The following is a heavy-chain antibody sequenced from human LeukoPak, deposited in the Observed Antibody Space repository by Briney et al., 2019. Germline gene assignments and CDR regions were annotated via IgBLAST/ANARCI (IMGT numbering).Heavy chain of an antibody. CDR3: AGPHHYTSWSFDY. CDR1: GYSFTNYW. Sequence: GESLKISCKGSGYSFTNYWIGWVRRLPGKGLEWMGSIYPGVSDTRYSPSFQGQVTISADKSISTAYLQWSSLRASETAMYYCAGPHHYTSWSFDYWGQRTLDSVSS. J-gene: IGHJ4*02. V-gene: IGHV5-51*01. CDR2: IYPGVSDT. D-gene: IGHD2-2*01.